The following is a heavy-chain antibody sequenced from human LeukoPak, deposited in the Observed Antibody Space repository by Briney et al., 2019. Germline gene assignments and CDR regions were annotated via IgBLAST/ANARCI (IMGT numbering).Heavy chain of an antibody. CDR2: IYPGGKT. CDR3: AREDIVVVPAAIQPPSY. Sequence: GGSLRLSCAASGFSVSSNYMTWVRQAPGKGLEWVSLIYPGGKTYYADSVKGRFTISRDNAKNSLYLQMNSLRAEDTAVYYCAREDIVVVPAAIQPPSYWGQGTLVTVSS. J-gene: IGHJ4*02. V-gene: IGHV3-66*01. CDR1: GFSVSSNY. D-gene: IGHD2-2*02.